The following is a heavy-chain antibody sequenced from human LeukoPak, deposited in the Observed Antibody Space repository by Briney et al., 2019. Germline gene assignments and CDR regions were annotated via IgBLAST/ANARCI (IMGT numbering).Heavy chain of an antibody. CDR3: AREGSYYGSGSYSFYYNYYMDV. J-gene: IGHJ6*03. D-gene: IGHD3-10*01. CDR1: GFTFSNAW. V-gene: IGHV3-11*01. Sequence: PGGSLRLSCAASGFTFSNAWMSWIRQAPGKGLEWVSYISSSSSTIYYADSVKGRFTISRDNAKNSLYLQMNSLRAEDTAVYYCAREGSYYGSGSYSFYYNYYMDVWGKGTTVTISS. CDR2: ISSSSSTI.